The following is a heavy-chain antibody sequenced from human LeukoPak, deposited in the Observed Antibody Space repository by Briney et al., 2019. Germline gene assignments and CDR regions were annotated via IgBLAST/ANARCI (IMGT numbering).Heavy chain of an antibody. D-gene: IGHD1-26*01. CDR1: GGSISSYY. Sequence: TSETLSLTCTVSGGSISSYYWSWIRQPAGKGLEWIGRIYTSGSTNYNPSLKSRVTMSVDTSKNQFSLKLSSVTAADTAVYYCARTDQVGATSYVDYWGQGTLVTVSS. J-gene: IGHJ4*02. V-gene: IGHV4-4*07. CDR2: IYTSGST. CDR3: ARTDQVGATSYVDY.